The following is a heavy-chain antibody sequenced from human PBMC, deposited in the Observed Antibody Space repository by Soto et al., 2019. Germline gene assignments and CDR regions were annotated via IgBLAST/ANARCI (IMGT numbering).Heavy chain of an antibody. J-gene: IGHJ6*02. Sequence: QVQLVQSGAEVKKPGASVKVSCKASGYTFTGYYMHWVRQAPGQGLEWMGWINPNSGGTNYAQEFQGRVTMTRDTSISTAYMELSRLRSDDTAVYYCARDWGMGDLLYGMDVWGQGTTVTVSS. CDR2: INPNSGGT. CDR3: ARDWGMGDLLYGMDV. V-gene: IGHV1-2*02. CDR1: GYTFTGYY. D-gene: IGHD3-16*01.